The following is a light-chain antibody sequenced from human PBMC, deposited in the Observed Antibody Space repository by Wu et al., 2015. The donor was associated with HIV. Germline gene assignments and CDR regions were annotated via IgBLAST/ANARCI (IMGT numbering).Light chain of an antibody. Sequence: DIQMTQSPSSLSASVGDTVTITCRASQAIRNSLAWLQQRPGQAPKLLLYAASTLESGVPSRFSGSGSGTDFTLTISSLQPEDVATYYCQKYNTAPWTFGQGTKVEMK. CDR1: QAIRNS. CDR3: QKYNTAPWT. CDR2: AAS. J-gene: IGKJ1*01. V-gene: IGKV1-NL1*01.